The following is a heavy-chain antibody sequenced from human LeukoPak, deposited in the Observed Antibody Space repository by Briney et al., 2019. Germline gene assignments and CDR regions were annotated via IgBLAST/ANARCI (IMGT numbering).Heavy chain of an antibody. CDR3: ARAMVGEEPAIFDY. V-gene: IGHV4-59*01. CDR1: GGSISSYY. CDR2: IYYSGST. D-gene: IGHD1-14*01. J-gene: IGHJ4*02. Sequence: RSSETLSPTCTVSGGSISSYYWSWIRQPPGKGLEWIGYIYYSGSTNYNPSLKSRVTISVDTSKNQFSLKLSSVTAADTAVYYCARAMVGEEPAIFDYWGQGTLVTVSS.